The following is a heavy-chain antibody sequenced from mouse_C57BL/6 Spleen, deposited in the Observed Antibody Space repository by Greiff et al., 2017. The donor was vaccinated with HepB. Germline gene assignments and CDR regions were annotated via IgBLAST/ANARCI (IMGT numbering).Heavy chain of an antibody. V-gene: IGHV1-61*01. Sequence: QVQLKQPGAELVRPGSSVKLSCKASGYTFTSYWMDWVKQRPGQGLEWIGNIYPSDSETHYNQKFKDKATLTVDKSSSTAYMQLSSLTSEDSAVYYCARAITTVVDWYFDVWGTGTTVTVSS. CDR2: IYPSDSET. J-gene: IGHJ1*03. D-gene: IGHD1-1*01. CDR1: GYTFTSYW. CDR3: ARAITTVVDWYFDV.